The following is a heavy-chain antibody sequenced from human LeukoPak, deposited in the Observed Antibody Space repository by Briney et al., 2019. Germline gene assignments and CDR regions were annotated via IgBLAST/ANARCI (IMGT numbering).Heavy chain of an antibody. CDR1: GFTFSSYA. J-gene: IGHJ4*02. V-gene: IGHV3-23*01. CDR3: AKSRSPYYYGSGSTHAGY. Sequence: PGGSLRLSCAASGFTFSSYAMSWVRQAPGKGLEWVSAISGSGGSTYYADSVKGRFTIPRDNSKNTLYLQMNSLRAEDTAVYYCAKSRSPYYYGSGSTHAGYWGQGTLVTVSS. D-gene: IGHD3-10*01. CDR2: ISGSGGST.